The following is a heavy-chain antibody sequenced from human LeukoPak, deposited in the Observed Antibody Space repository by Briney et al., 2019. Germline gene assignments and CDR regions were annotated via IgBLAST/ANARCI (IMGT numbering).Heavy chain of an antibody. CDR1: GNYW. Sequence: GGSLRLSCAASGNYWMHWVRQAPGKGLVWVSHINSDGSWASYADSVKGRFTISKGNAKNTVYLQMNSLRAEDTAVYYCVSFYETYWGRGTLVTVSS. CDR2: INSDGSWA. CDR3: VSFYETY. J-gene: IGHJ4*02. V-gene: IGHV3-74*01. D-gene: IGHD2/OR15-2a*01.